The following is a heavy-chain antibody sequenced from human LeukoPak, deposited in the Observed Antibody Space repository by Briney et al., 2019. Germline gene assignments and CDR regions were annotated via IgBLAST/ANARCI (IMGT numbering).Heavy chain of an antibody. V-gene: IGHV1-18*01. CDR1: GYTFTSYG. Sequence: GASVKVSCKASGYTFTSYGISWVRQAPGQGLEWMGWISAYNGNTNYAQKLQGRVTMTTDTSTSTAYMELSSLRSEDTAVYYCARDRILDCSSTSCFDPWGQGTLVTVSS. J-gene: IGHJ5*02. CDR3: ARDRILDCSSTSCFDP. CDR2: ISAYNGNT. D-gene: IGHD2-2*01.